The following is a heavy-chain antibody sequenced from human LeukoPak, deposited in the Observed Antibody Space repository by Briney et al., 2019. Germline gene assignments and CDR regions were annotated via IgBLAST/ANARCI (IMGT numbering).Heavy chain of an antibody. CDR1: GFTFSDHF. CDR2: TRNKANSYIT. CDR3: ASIRGTFGY. D-gene: IGHD1-26*01. J-gene: IGHJ4*02. Sequence: GGSLRLSCAASGFTFSDHFLDLVRQAPGKGLEWVGRTRNKANSYITEYAASVKGRFTISRDDSKNSLYLQMSSLKTDDTAMYYCASIRGTFGYWGQGTLVTVSS. V-gene: IGHV3-72*01.